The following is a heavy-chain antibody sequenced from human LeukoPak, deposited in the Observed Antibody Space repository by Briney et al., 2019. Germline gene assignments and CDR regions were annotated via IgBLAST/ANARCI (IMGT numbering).Heavy chain of an antibody. CDR1: GVSISSISYY. J-gene: IGHJ4*02. CDR3: GTTYYNPSLRSRVTISLNTSKNQFSLKLNSVTAADTAVYYCARGMRYSSAYYFDY. V-gene: IGHV4-39*01. CDR2: IYYTATT. D-gene: IGHD3-10*01. Sequence: SETLSLTCTVSGVSISSISYYWGWVRQSPGKGLEWSGTIYYTATTYYNPSLRSRVTISINTSKNQFSLSSNSVTAAATSIYYTGTTYYNPSLRSRVTISLNTSKNQFSLKLNSVTAADTAVYYCARGMRYSSAYYFDYWGQGTLVTVSS.